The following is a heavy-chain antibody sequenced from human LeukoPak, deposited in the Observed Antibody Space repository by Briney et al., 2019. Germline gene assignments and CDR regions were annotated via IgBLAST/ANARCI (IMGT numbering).Heavy chain of an antibody. J-gene: IGHJ6*02. CDR3: ARETSSGARYYGMDV. Sequence: GGSLRLSCAASGFTVDTFMSWVRQAPGKGLEWVSILYGGGATAYADSVKGRFTISRDNAKNSLYLQMNSLRAEDTAVYYCARETSSGARYYGMDVWGQGTTVTVSS. CDR2: LYGGGAT. CDR1: GFTVDTF. V-gene: IGHV3-53*01. D-gene: IGHD6-19*01.